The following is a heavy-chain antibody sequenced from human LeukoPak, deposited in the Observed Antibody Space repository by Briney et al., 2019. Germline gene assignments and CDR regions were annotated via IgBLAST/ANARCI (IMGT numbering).Heavy chain of an antibody. Sequence: ASVKVSCKASGYTFTSYAMHWVRQAPGQRLEWMGWINAGNGNTKYSQKFQGRVTITRDTSASTAYMELSSLRSEDTAVYYCARDRGYSYGYFDYWGQGTPVTVSS. CDR1: GYTFTSYA. D-gene: IGHD5-18*01. CDR2: INAGNGNT. CDR3: ARDRGYSYGYFDY. J-gene: IGHJ4*02. V-gene: IGHV1-3*01.